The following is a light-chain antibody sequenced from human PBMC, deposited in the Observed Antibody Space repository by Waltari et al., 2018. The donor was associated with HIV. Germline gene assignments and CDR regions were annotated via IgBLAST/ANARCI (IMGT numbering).Light chain of an antibody. V-gene: IGLV3-21*02. Sequence: SYVLTQAPSISVAPGQTATISCGNIGRNSLPWYRQKPGRAPLLVVLDDVDRSSGIPARFSGARSGERATLTISGVEAGDEADYYCQVWDRGYKEAVFGGGT. J-gene: IGLJ2*01. CDR1: NIGRNS. CDR2: DDV. CDR3: QVWDRGYKEAV.